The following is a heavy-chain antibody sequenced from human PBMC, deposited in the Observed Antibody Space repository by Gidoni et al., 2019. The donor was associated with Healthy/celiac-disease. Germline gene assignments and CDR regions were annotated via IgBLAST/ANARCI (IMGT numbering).Heavy chain of an antibody. D-gene: IGHD6-19*01. V-gene: IGHV3-11*01. CDR3: ASWFAHLTVAGTRGAFDI. CDR2: ISSSGSTI. J-gene: IGHJ3*02. Sequence: LEWVSYISSSGSTIYYADSVKGRLTISRDNAKNSLYLQMNSLRAEDTAVYYCASWFAHLTVAGTRGAFDIWGQGTMVTVSS.